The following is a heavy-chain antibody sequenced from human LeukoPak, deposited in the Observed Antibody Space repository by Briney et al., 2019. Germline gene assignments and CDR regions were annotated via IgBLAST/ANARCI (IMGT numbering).Heavy chain of an antibody. CDR1: GYTFTSYD. J-gene: IGHJ4*02. CDR2: MNPNSGNT. D-gene: IGHD3-22*01. Sequence: ASVKVSCKASGYTFTSYDINWVRQATGQGLEWMGWMNPNSGNTGYAQKFQGRVTMTRNTSISTVYMELSSLRSEDTAVYYCASSSGYYYELGYWGQGTLVTVSS. V-gene: IGHV1-8*01. CDR3: ASSSGYYYELGY.